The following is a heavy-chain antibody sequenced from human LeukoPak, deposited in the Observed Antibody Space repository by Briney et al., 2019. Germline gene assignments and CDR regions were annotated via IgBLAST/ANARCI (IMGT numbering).Heavy chain of an antibody. J-gene: IGHJ4*02. Sequence: PGGSLRLSCAASGFTFSSNYMTWVRQAPGKGLEWVSVIYGSGNTYYADSAKGRFTISRDNSKNTLYLQMNSLRVEDTAVYYCARDFRFGSEWGQGTLVTVSS. CDR3: ARDFRFGSE. V-gene: IGHV3-66*01. CDR1: GFTFSSNY. D-gene: IGHD3-3*01. CDR2: IYGSGNT.